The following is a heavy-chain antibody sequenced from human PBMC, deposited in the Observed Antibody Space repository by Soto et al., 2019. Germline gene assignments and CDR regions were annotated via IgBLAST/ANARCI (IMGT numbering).Heavy chain of an antibody. D-gene: IGHD3-10*01. J-gene: IGHJ5*02. CDR2: FDPEDGET. CDR1: GYTLTELS. CDR3: ATAHLWFGEAPLQFDP. V-gene: IGHV1-24*01. Sequence: ASVKVSCKVSGYTLTELSMHWVRQAPGKGLEWMGGFDPEDGETIYAQKFQGRVTMTEDTSTDTAYMELSSLRSEDTAVYYCATAHLWFGEAPLQFDPWGQGILVTVS.